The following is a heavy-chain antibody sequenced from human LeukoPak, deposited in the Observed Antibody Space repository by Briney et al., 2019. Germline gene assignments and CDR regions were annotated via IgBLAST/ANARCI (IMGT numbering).Heavy chain of an antibody. J-gene: IGHJ5*02. CDR3: ARAQSAATHYFRYNWFDP. Sequence: SETLSLTCTVSGGSISSYYWSWIRQPPGKGLEWIGYIYYSGSTNYNPSLKSRVTISVDTSKNQFSLKLSSVTAADTAVYYCARAQSAATHYFRYNWFDPWGQGTLVTVSS. D-gene: IGHD2-15*01. CDR1: GGSISSYY. V-gene: IGHV4-59*08. CDR2: IYYSGST.